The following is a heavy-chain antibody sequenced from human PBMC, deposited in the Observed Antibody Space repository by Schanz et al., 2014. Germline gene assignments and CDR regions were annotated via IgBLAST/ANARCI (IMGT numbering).Heavy chain of an antibody. CDR3: AASSGWHPSTDY. CDR2: ISGSGGST. Sequence: DVQLLESGGGLVQPGGSLRLSCAASGFTFTNYAMSWVRQAPGKGLEWVSAISGSGGSTYYADSVKGRFTISRDNSKNTLYLQMNSLRVEDTAVYYCAASSGWHPSTDYWGQGTLVTVSS. D-gene: IGHD6-19*01. V-gene: IGHV3-23*01. J-gene: IGHJ4*02. CDR1: GFTFTNYA.